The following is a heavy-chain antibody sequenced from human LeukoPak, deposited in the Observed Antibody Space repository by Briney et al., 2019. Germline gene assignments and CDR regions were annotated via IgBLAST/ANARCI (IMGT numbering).Heavy chain of an antibody. Sequence: GGSLRLSCAASGFTFSDYYMSWIRQAPGKGLEWVSYISSSGSTIYYADSVKGRFTISRDNAKNSLYLQMNSLRAEDTAVYYCASSGRAAAGTKSIQINWFDPWGQGTLVTVSS. CDR2: ISSSGSTI. CDR1: GFTFSDYY. D-gene: IGHD6-13*01. V-gene: IGHV3-11*04. J-gene: IGHJ5*02. CDR3: ASSGRAAAGTKSIQINWFDP.